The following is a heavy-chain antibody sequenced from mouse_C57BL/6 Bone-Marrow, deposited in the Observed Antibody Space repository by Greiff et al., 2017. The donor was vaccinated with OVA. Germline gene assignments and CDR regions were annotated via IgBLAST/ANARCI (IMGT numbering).Heavy chain of an antibody. Sequence: QVQLQQSGPGLVQPSQSLSITCTVSGFSLTSYGVHWVRQSPGKGLEWLGVIWRGGSTDYNAAFMSRLSITKDNSKSQVFFKMNSLQADDTAIYYGAKMVLNWGTGYFDDWGTGTTVTVSS. CDR2: IWRGGST. D-gene: IGHD4-1*02. CDR3: AKMVLNWGTGYFDD. J-gene: IGHJ1*03. CDR1: GFSLTSYG. V-gene: IGHV2-5*01.